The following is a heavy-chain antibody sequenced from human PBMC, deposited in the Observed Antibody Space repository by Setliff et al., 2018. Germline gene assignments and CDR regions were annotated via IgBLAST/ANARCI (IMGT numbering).Heavy chain of an antibody. Sequence: GGSLRLSCAASGFTVSKNYLSWVRQAPGKGLEWISSLYSAGSTYYADSVKGRFTISRDNAKNSLYLQMNSLRVEDTALYYCARDLGHGGDSDYWGQGSLVTVSS. CDR2: LYSAGST. V-gene: IGHV3-66*01. CDR3: ARDLGHGGDSDY. D-gene: IGHD2-21*02. CDR1: GFTVSKNY. J-gene: IGHJ4*02.